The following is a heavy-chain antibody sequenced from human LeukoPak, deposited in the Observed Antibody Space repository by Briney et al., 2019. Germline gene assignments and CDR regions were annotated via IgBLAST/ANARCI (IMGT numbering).Heavy chain of an antibody. Sequence: GGSLRLSCAASGFTFSSYGMHWVRQAPGKGLEWVAVIWYDGSNKYYADSVKGRFTISRDNSKNTLYLQMNSLRAEDTAVYYCERDARRFELYYYYMDVWGKGTTVTVSS. D-gene: IGHD3-10*01. V-gene: IGHV3-33*01. CDR1: GFTFSSYG. J-gene: IGHJ6*03. CDR3: ERDARRFELYYYYMDV. CDR2: IWYDGSNK.